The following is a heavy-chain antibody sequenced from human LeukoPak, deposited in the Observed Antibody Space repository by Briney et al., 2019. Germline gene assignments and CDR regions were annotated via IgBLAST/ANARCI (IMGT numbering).Heavy chain of an antibody. J-gene: IGHJ6*03. D-gene: IGHD3-16*01. Sequence: GGSLRLSCAASGFTFSSYAMSWVRQAPGKGLEWVSAISGSDGSTYYADSVKGRFTISRDNAKNSLYLQMNSLRAEDTAVYYCARGRWGSYYYYYYYMDVWGKGTTVTIS. CDR1: GFTFSSYA. CDR3: ARGRWGSYYYYYYYMDV. V-gene: IGHV3-23*01. CDR2: ISGSDGST.